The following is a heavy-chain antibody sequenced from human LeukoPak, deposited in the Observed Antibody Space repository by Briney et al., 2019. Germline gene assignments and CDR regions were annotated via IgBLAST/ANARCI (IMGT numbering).Heavy chain of an antibody. CDR2: IYTSGST. D-gene: IGHD3-9*01. V-gene: IGHV4-4*07. Sequence: SETLSLTCTVSGGSISSYYWSWIRQPAGKGLEWIGRIYTSGSTNYNPSLKSRVTMSVDTSKNQFSLKLSSVTAADTAVYYCARDHYDILTGYVDWFDPWGQGTLVTVSS. CDR1: GGSISSYY. CDR3: ARDHYDILTGYVDWFDP. J-gene: IGHJ5*02.